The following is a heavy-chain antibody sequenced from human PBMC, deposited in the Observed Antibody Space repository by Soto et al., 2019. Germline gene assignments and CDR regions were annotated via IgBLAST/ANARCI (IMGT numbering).Heavy chain of an antibody. J-gene: IGHJ3*02. Sequence: ASVKVSCKASGYTFTTFGISWVRQAPGQGLEWMGWISAYTGNTNYAQRLQGRVTMTTDTSTNTAYMELRGLRSDDTAVYYCARVLSYSSSWWQHSAFDIWGQGTTVTVSS. CDR1: GYTFTTFG. D-gene: IGHD6-13*01. CDR2: ISAYTGNT. V-gene: IGHV1-18*01. CDR3: ARVLSYSSSWWQHSAFDI.